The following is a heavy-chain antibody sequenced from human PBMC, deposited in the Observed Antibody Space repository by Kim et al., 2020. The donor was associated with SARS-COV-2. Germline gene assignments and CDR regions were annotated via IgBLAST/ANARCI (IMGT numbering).Heavy chain of an antibody. Sequence: GGSLRLSCAASGFTFSSYGMHWVRQAPGKGLEWVAVISYDGSNKYYADSVKGRFTISRDNSKNTLYLQMNSLRAEDTAVYYCAKDRYGVVVHYNLDYWG. D-gene: IGHD3-22*01. V-gene: IGHV3-30*18. J-gene: IGHJ4*01. CDR1: GFTFSSYG. CDR3: AKDRYGVVVHYNLDY. CDR2: ISYDGSNK.